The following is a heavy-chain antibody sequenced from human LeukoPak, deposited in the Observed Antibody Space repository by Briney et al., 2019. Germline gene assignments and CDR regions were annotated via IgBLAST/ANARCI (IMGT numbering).Heavy chain of an antibody. CDR1: GFTFSSYA. D-gene: IGHD1-20*01. CDR3: AKVRVTGPGRYFDY. J-gene: IGHJ4*02. CDR2: ISGSGGST. Sequence: QPGGSRRLSCAASGFTFSSYAMSWVRQAPGKRLEWVSAISGSGGSTYYADSVKGRFTISRDNSKNTLYLQMNSLRAEDTAVYYCAKVRVTGPGRYFDYWGQGTLVTVSS. V-gene: IGHV3-23*01.